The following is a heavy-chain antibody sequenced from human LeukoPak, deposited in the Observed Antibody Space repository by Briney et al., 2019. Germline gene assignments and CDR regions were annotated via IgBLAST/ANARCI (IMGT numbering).Heavy chain of an antibody. Sequence: GRSLRLSCAASGFTFSSYGMHWVRQAPGKGLEWVAVISYDGSNKYYADSVKGRFTISRDNSKNTLYLQMNSLRAEDTAVYYCARGVETGDETDAFDIWGQGSMVTVSS. D-gene: IGHD7-27*01. CDR1: GFTFSSYG. CDR2: ISYDGSNK. V-gene: IGHV3-30*03. CDR3: ARGVETGDETDAFDI. J-gene: IGHJ3*02.